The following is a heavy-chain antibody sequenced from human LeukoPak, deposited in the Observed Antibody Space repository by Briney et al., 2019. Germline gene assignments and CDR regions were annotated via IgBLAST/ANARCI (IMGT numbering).Heavy chain of an antibody. CDR3: ARYAQDSNGWYYFDY. V-gene: IGHV1-18*01. J-gene: IGHJ4*02. D-gene: IGHD6-19*01. CDR2: ISVYNGDA. CDR1: GYTFSTYA. Sequence: GASVKVSCKASGYTFSTYAISWVRQAPGQGLEWMGWISVYNGDAKYPQKFQGRVTTSTDTSTGTAYMGLRSLRSDDTAVYYCARYAQDSNGWYYFDYWGQGTLVTVSS.